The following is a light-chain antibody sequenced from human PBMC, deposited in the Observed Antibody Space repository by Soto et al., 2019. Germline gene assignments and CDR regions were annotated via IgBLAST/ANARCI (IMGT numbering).Light chain of an antibody. CDR2: AAS. Sequence: DIQMTQSPSSLSASVGVRVTITCRASQGISNYLAWYQQKPGKVPKLLIYAASTLQSGVPSRFSGSGSGTDFTLTISSLQPEDVATYYCHKYNSAGTFGQGTKVEIK. CDR3: HKYNSAGT. J-gene: IGKJ1*01. CDR1: QGISNY. V-gene: IGKV1-27*01.